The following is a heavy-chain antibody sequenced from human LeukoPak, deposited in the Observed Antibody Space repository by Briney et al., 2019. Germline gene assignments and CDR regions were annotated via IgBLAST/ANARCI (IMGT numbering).Heavy chain of an antibody. D-gene: IGHD6-19*01. CDR2: IQYDESDK. CDR1: GLTFSTSG. Sequence: EGSLRLSCAASGLTFSTSGMHWVRQAPGKGLEWVAFIQYDESDKYYADSVRGRLTISRDNSKNTLYLQMNSLRAEDTAVYYCAREGGIIVAGKFDSWGQGTLVTVSS. CDR3: AREGGIIVAGKFDS. J-gene: IGHJ4*02. V-gene: IGHV3-30*02.